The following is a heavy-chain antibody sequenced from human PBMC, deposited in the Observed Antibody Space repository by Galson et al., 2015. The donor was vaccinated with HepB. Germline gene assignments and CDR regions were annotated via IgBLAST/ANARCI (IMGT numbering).Heavy chain of an antibody. CDR1: GFIFSSHS. D-gene: IGHD2-21*01. CDR3: ARDNGYCGGDVCYDGIGFDY. V-gene: IGHV3-48*01. CDR2: ISISTTTI. Sequence: SLRLSCAASGFIFSSHSMNWVRQAPGKGLEWISYISISTTTIYYADSVKGRFTISRDNAKNSLYLQMNSLRAEDTATYYCARDNGYCGGDVCYDGIGFDYWGQGTLVTVSS. J-gene: IGHJ4*02.